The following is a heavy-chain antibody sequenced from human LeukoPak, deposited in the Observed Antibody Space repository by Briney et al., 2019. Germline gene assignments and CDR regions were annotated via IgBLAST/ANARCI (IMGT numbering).Heavy chain of an antibody. V-gene: IGHV5-51*01. D-gene: IGHD4-11*01. Sequence: GESLKISCRASGYSFTNYWIGWVRQMPGKRLEFMGIIYPGDSDTRYSPSFQGQVTISADKSINTAYLQWNSLKASDTAKYYCVRAGYSNAWYGVDYWGQGTLVTVTS. CDR3: VRAGYSNAWYGVDY. J-gene: IGHJ4*02. CDR2: IYPGDSDT. CDR1: GYSFTNYW.